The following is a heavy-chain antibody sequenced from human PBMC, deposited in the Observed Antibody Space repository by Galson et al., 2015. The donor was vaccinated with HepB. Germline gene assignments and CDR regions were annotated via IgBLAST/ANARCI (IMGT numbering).Heavy chain of an antibody. CDR2: ISSSSSYI. Sequence: SLRLSCAASGFTFSSYSMNWVRQAPGKGLEWVSSISSSSSYIYYADSVKGRFTISRDNAKNSLYLQMNSLRAEDTAVYYCARDKVGAYGRNFDYWGQGTLVTVSS. V-gene: IGHV3-21*01. CDR1: GFTFSSYS. D-gene: IGHD1-26*01. J-gene: IGHJ4*02. CDR3: ARDKVGAYGRNFDY.